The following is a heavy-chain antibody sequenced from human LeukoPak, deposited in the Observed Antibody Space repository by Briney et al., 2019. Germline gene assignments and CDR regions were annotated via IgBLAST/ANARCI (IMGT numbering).Heavy chain of an antibody. D-gene: IGHD3-10*01. CDR3: ASGFRSGFGEIF. V-gene: IGHV3-48*02. Sequence: GGSLRLSCAASGFTFSNYGMSWVRQAPGKGLEWLSYISSTSRTIYYAESVKGRFTASRDNAKNSLYLQMNSLRDEDTAVYYCASGFRSGFGEIFWGQGTLVTVSS. J-gene: IGHJ4*02. CDR1: GFTFSNYG. CDR2: ISSTSRTI.